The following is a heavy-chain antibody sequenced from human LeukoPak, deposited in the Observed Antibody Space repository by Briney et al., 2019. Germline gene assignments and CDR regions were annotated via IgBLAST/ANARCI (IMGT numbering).Heavy chain of an antibody. CDR3: AKDLALICCLDY. CDR2: ISGSGGST. CDR1: GFTFSSYA. D-gene: IGHD2-8*01. V-gene: IGHV3-23*01. Sequence: PGGSLRLSCEASGFTFSSYAMSWVRQAPGKGLEWVSAISGSGGSTYYADSVKGRFTISRDNSKNTLYLQMNSLRAEDTAVYYCAKDLALICCLDYWGQGTLVTVSS. J-gene: IGHJ4*02.